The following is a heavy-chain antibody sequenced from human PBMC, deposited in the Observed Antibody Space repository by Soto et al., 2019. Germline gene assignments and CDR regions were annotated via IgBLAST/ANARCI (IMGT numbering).Heavy chain of an antibody. D-gene: IGHD3-10*01. CDR1: GGPISSYY. V-gene: IGHV4-59*01. CDR3: ARRSYYYGSGSYSAFDY. CDR2: IYYSGST. J-gene: IGHJ4*02. Sequence: SETLSLTCTVSGGPISSYYWSWIRQPPGKGLEWIGYIYYSGSTNYNPSLKSRVTISVDTSKNQFSLKLSSVTAADTAVYYCARRSYYYGSGSYSAFDYWGQGTLVTVSS.